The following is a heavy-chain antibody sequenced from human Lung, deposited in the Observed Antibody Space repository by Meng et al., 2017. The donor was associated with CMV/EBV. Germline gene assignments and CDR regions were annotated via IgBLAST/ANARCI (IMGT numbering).Heavy chain of an antibody. J-gene: IGHJ5*02. Sequence: GEXXKISCAASGFTVSSNYMSWVRQAPGKGLEWVSVIYSGGSTYYADSVKGRFTISRDTSKNTLYLQMNSLRAEDTAVYYCARDRGEGIDPWGQGTLVTVSS. CDR2: IYSGGST. D-gene: IGHD3-16*01. CDR3: ARDRGEGIDP. CDR1: GFTVSSNY. V-gene: IGHV3-66*02.